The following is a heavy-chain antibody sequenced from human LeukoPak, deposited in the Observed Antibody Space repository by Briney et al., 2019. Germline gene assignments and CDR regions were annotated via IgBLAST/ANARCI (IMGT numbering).Heavy chain of an antibody. Sequence: SGTLSLTCAVSGGSISSGGYYWSWIRQPPGKGLEWIGYIYHSGSTYYNPSLKSRVTISVDRSKNQFSLKLSSVTAADTAVYYCARAPGMTTVTTEEEGFDYWGQGTLVTVSS. D-gene: IGHD4-11*01. V-gene: IGHV4-30-2*01. J-gene: IGHJ4*02. CDR1: GGSISSGGYY. CDR3: ARAPGMTTVTTEEEGFDY. CDR2: IYHSGST.